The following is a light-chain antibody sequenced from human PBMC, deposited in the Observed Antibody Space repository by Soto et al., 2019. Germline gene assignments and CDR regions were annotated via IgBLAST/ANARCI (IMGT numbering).Light chain of an antibody. CDR1: QSVSTS. J-gene: IGKJ1*01. Sequence: IVLTQSPVTLAVSPGESAVLSCRASQSVSTSLAWYQHKPGQAPRLFIYDASKRAPGIPARFTGSGSGTDFPLTIGGLVPEDIAVYYCQVRDVWTSFGQGTKVEIK. CDR3: QVRDVWTS. V-gene: IGKV3-11*01. CDR2: DAS.